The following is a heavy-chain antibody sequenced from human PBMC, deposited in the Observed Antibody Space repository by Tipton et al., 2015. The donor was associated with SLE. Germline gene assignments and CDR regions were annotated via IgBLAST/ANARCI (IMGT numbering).Heavy chain of an antibody. CDR1: GFTFSSYA. J-gene: IGHJ5*02. V-gene: IGHV3-30*04. D-gene: IGHD3-10*01. CDR2: ISYDGSNK. CDR3: ARMVQGVHNWFDP. Sequence: SLRLSCAASGFTFSSYAMHWVRQAPGKGLEWVAVISYDGSNKYYADSVKGRFTISRDNAKNSLYLQMNSLRAEDTAVYYCARMVQGVHNWFDPWGQGTLVTVSS.